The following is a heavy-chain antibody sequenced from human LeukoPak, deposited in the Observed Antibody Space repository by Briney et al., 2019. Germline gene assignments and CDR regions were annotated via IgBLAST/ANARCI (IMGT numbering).Heavy chain of an antibody. V-gene: IGHV3-7*01. J-gene: IGHJ3*02. CDR3: ARDREYYDSSNYEGAFDI. CDR2: IKQDGSEK. CDR1: GFTFSSYW. Sequence: GGSLRLSCAASGFTFSSYWMSWVRQAPGKGLEWVANIKQDGSEKYYVDSVKGRFTISRDNAKNSLYLQMNSLRAEDTAVYYCARDREYYDSSNYEGAFDIWGQGTMVTVSS. D-gene: IGHD3-22*01.